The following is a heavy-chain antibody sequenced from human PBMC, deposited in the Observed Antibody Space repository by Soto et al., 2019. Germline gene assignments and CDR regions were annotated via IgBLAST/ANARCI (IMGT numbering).Heavy chain of an antibody. Sequence: QVQLQESGPGLVKPSETLSLTCTVSGGSISSYYWSWIRQPAGKGLEWIGRIYTSGSTNYNPSLKSRVTMSVDTSKNQFSLKLSSVTAADTAVYYCAREQNYDFWSGYSNWFDPWGQGTLVTVCS. CDR2: IYTSGST. D-gene: IGHD3-3*01. CDR1: GGSISSYY. V-gene: IGHV4-4*07. J-gene: IGHJ5*02. CDR3: AREQNYDFWSGYSNWFDP.